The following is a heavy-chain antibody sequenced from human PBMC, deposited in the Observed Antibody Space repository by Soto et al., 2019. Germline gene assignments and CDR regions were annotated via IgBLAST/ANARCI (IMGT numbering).Heavy chain of an antibody. CDR1: GFTFSSYS. D-gene: IGHD1-26*01. CDR3: AKGREEWDRLWFDP. J-gene: IGHJ5*02. V-gene: IGHV3-48*01. CDR2: ISSSSTTI. Sequence: EVQLVESGGGLVQPGGSLRLSCAASGFTFSSYSMNWVRQAPGKGLEWVSYISSSSTTIYYADYVKGRFTISSDNAKNSLYMQMNSLRAEDTAVYYCAKGREEWDRLWFDPWGQGTLVTVSS.